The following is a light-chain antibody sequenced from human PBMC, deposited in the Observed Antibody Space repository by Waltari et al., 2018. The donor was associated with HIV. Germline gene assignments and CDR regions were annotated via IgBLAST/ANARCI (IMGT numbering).Light chain of an antibody. CDR1: SGSVSTSYY. Sequence: QTVVTQEPSFSVSPGGTVTLTCGLSSGSVSTSYYPSWYQQTPGQAPRTLIYSTNTRSSVVPDRFSGSILGNKAALTITGAQADDESDYYCVLYMGSGSVFGGGTKLTVL. CDR2: STN. CDR3: VLYMGSGSV. V-gene: IGLV8-61*01. J-gene: IGLJ3*02.